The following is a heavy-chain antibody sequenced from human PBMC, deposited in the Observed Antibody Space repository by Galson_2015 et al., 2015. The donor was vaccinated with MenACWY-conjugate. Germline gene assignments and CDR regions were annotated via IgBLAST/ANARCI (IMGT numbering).Heavy chain of an antibody. V-gene: IGHV3-23*01. D-gene: IGHD6-6*01. CDR3: AKGYSSSVRYGVDV. CDR1: GFTFSSYA. Sequence: SLRLSCAASGFTFSSYAMTWVRQAPGKGLEWVSGITVSGDNTYYADSVKGRFTISRDNSKNMLSLQMISLRAEDTATYYCAKGYSSSVRYGVDVWGQGTTVTVSS. CDR2: ITVSGDNT. J-gene: IGHJ6*02.